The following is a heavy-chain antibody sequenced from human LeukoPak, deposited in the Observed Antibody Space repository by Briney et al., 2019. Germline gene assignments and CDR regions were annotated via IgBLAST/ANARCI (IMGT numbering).Heavy chain of an antibody. J-gene: IGHJ4*02. D-gene: IGHD1-1*01. Sequence: GGSLRHSCAASGFTFSSYSMNWVRQAPGKGLEWVSSISSSRSYIYYADSVKGRLNISTDNPNNSLYLQMNSLRAEDTAVYYCARQRGWVSLDYWGQGTLVTVSS. CDR3: ARQRGWVSLDY. V-gene: IGHV3-21*01. CDR1: GFTFSSYS. CDR2: ISSSRSYI.